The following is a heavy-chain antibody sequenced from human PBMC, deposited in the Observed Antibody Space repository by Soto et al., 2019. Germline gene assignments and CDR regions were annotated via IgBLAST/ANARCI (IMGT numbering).Heavy chain of an antibody. D-gene: IGHD3-16*01. Sequence: GESLKISCKGSGYSFTSYWIGWVRQMPGKGLEWMGIIYPGDSDTRYSPSFQGQVTISADKSISTAYLQWSSLKASDTAMYYCARPATPLGEYYGMDVWGQGTTVTVSS. J-gene: IGHJ6*02. CDR3: ARPATPLGEYYGMDV. CDR2: IYPGDSDT. V-gene: IGHV5-51*01. CDR1: GYSFTSYW.